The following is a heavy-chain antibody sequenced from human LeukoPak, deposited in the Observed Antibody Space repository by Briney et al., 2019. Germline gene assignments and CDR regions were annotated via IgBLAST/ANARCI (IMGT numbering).Heavy chain of an antibody. CDR3: ARARGYSYGYNY. J-gene: IGHJ4*02. CDR1: GFTFSSYS. Sequence: GGSLRLSCAASGFTFSSYSMNWVRQAPGKGLEWVSSISSSSSYIYYADSVKGRFTISRDNAKNSLYLQMNSLGAEDTAVYYCARARGYSYGYNYWGKGTLVTVSS. D-gene: IGHD5-18*01. CDR2: ISSSSSYI. V-gene: IGHV3-21*01.